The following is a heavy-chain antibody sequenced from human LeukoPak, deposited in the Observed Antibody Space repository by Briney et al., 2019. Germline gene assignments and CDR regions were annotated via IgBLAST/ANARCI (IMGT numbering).Heavy chain of an antibody. D-gene: IGHD6-19*01. J-gene: IGHJ4*02. CDR2: ISSYNGNI. CDR3: ASGSRQWLDCFDY. Sequence: ASVKVSCKASGSTFSSYGFGWVRQAPGQGLEYMAWISSYNGNINYAQNFQGRLTLTTDTSTSTVYMELSSLRSEDTAVYYCASGSRQWLDCFDYWGQGTLVTVSS. CDR1: GSTFSSYG. V-gene: IGHV1-18*01.